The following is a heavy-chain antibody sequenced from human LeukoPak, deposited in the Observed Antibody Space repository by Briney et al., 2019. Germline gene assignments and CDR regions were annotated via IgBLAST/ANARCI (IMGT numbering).Heavy chain of an antibody. Sequence: PGGSLRLSCAASGFTFSSYAMSWVRQAPGKGREWVSAISGSGGSTYYADSVKGRFTISRDNSKNTLYLQMNSLRAEDTAVYYCAHISSSWPDYWGQGTLVTASS. V-gene: IGHV3-23*01. J-gene: IGHJ4*02. CDR1: GFTFSSYA. CDR3: AHISSSWPDY. CDR2: ISGSGGST. D-gene: IGHD6-13*01.